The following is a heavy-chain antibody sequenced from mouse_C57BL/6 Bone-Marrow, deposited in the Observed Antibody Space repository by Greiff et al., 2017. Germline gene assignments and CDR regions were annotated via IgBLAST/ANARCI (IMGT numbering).Heavy chain of an antibody. D-gene: IGHD1-1*01. Sequence: QVQLQQPGAELVMPGASVKLSCKASGYTFTSYWMHWVKQRPGQGLEWIGEIDPSDSYTNYNQKFKGKSTLTVDKSSSTAYMQLSSLTSEDSAVYYCARDYCSNYYAMDYWGQGTSVTVSS. V-gene: IGHV1-69*01. CDR3: ARDYCSNYYAMDY. J-gene: IGHJ4*01. CDR2: IDPSDSYT. CDR1: GYTFTSYW.